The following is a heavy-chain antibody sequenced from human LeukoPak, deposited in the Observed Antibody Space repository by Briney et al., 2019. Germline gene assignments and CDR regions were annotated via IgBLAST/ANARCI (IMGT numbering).Heavy chain of an antibody. CDR3: AKGMVRGVIITPFDY. D-gene: IGHD3-10*01. Sequence: GGSLRLSCAASGFTFDDYAMHWVRQAPGKGLEWVSGISWNSGSIGCADSVKGRFTISRDNAKNSLYLQMNSLRAEDTALYYCAKGMVRGVIITPFDYWGQGTLVTVSS. CDR2: ISWNSGSI. V-gene: IGHV3-9*01. J-gene: IGHJ4*02. CDR1: GFTFDDYA.